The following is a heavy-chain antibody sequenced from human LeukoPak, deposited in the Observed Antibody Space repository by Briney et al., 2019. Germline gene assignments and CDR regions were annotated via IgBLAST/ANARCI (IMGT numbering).Heavy chain of an antibody. J-gene: IGHJ4*02. CDR3: ARAPHFFDTSGSRYYFDY. Sequence: NPSETLSLTCTVSGGSIRSTTYYWGWIRQPPGKGLEWIGSIYYSGNAYYNPPLMSRVTISVDTSKNQFSLNLSSVTAADTAVYYCARAPHFFDTSGSRYYFDYWGQGTLVTVSS. D-gene: IGHD3-22*01. CDR1: GGSIRSTTYY. CDR2: IYYSGNA. V-gene: IGHV4-39*07.